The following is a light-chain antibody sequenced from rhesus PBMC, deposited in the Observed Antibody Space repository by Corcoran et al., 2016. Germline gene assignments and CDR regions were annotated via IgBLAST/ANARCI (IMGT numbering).Light chain of an antibody. V-gene: IGKV1-25*01. J-gene: IGKJ2*01. CDR3: QHYYSTPYT. CDR2: EAS. Sequence: DIQMTQSPSSLSASVGDRVTITCRASQGITNDLAWYQQKQGKTPKLLIYEASSLQSGIPSRFSGSGSGTDFTLTISSLQSEDFATYYCQHYYSTPYTFGQGTKVEIK. CDR1: QGITND.